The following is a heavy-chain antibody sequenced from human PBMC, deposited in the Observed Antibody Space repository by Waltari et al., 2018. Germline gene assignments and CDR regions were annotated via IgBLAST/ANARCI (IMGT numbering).Heavy chain of an antibody. CDR2: IKQDGSEK. CDR3: AAGWRYFDY. V-gene: IGHV3-7*01. J-gene: IGHJ4*02. CDR1: GFTFRSYW. Sequence: EVQLVESGGGLVQPGGSLRLSCAASGFTFRSYWMSWVRQAPGKGLEWVANIKQDGSEKNYVDSVKGRFTISRDNAKNSLYLQMNSLRAEDTAVYYCAAGWRYFDYWGQGTLVTVSS. D-gene: IGHD1-20*01.